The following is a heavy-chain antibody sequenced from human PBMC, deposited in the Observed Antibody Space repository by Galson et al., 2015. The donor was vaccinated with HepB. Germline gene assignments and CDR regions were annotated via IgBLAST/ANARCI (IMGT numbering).Heavy chain of an antibody. Sequence: ETLSLTCAVYGGSFSGYYWSWIRQPPGKGLEWIGEINHSGSTNYNPSLKSRVTISVDTSKNQFSLKLSSVTAADTAVYYCARGLGIYCSSTSCEPLMPYNWFDPWGQGTLVTVSS. J-gene: IGHJ5*02. CDR3: ARGLGIYCSSTSCEPLMPYNWFDP. CDR2: INHSGST. V-gene: IGHV4-34*01. CDR1: GGSFSGYY. D-gene: IGHD2-2*01.